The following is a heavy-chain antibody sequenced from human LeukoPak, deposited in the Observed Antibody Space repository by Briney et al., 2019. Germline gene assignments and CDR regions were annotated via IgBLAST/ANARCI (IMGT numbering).Heavy chain of an antibody. J-gene: IGHJ4*02. D-gene: IGHD3-22*01. CDR3: AGSGYYRDFDY. CDR2: INHSGST. Sequence: SETLSLTCAVYGGSFSGYYWSWIRQPPGKGLEWIGEINHSGSTNYNPSLKSRVTISVDTSKNQFSLKLSSVTAADTAVYYCAGSGYYRDFDYWGQGTLVTVSS. CDR1: GGSFSGYY. V-gene: IGHV4-34*01.